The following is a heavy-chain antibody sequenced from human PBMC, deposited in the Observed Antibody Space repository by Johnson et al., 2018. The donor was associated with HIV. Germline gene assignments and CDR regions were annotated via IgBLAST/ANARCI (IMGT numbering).Heavy chain of an antibody. CDR3: ARDSPYSSVWHDAFDI. D-gene: IGHD6-19*01. V-gene: IGHV3-NL1*01. CDR2: INWNGGST. CDR1: GFTFSSYA. J-gene: IGHJ3*02. Sequence: QVQLVESGGGLVQPGGSLRLSCAASGFTFSSYAMHWVRQAPGKGLEWVSGINWNGGSTGYADSVKGRFTISRDNSKNTLYLQMNSLRAEDTAVYYCARDSPYSSVWHDAFDIWGQGTMVTVSS.